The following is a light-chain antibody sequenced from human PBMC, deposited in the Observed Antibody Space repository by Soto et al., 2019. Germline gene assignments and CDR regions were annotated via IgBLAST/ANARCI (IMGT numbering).Light chain of an antibody. J-gene: IGLJ1*01. V-gene: IGLV2-23*02. CDR1: SSDIGTYNL. CDR2: EVN. CDR3: CSFAGSGTGV. Sequence: QSVLTQPASVSGSPGQSIAISCTGTSSDIGTYNLVSWYQQHPGKAPKLMISEVNKRPSGVSNRFSGSKSGNTASPTISGLQTEDEADYYCCSFAGSGTGVFGTGTKVTVL.